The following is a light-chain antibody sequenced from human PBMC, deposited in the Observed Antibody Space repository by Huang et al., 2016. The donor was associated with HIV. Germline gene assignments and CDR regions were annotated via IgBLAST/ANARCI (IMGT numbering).Light chain of an antibody. V-gene: IGKV3-15*01. CDR1: QSISDN. J-gene: IGKJ2*01. Sequence: EIVMTQSPATLSVSPGERATLSCRASQSISDNLAWYQQKPGQPPRLLIYGASTRATGVPARCSGVGSGTEFTLTISSLQSEDLATYYCQQYNNWPPKYTFGQGTRLEIK. CDR2: GAS. CDR3: QQYNNWPPKYT.